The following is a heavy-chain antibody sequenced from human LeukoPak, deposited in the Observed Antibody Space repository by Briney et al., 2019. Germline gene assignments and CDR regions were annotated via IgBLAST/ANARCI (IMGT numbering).Heavy chain of an antibody. J-gene: IGHJ5*02. V-gene: IGHV1-18*01. D-gene: IGHD6-19*01. CDR1: GYTFTSYG. Sequence: ASVKVSCKASGYTFTSYGISWVRQAPGQGLEWMGWISAYNGNTSYAQKLQGRVTMTTDTSTSTAYMELRSLRSDDTAVYYCARDPGYSSGWYSNWFDPWGQGTLVTVSP. CDR3: ARDPGYSSGWYSNWFDP. CDR2: ISAYNGNT.